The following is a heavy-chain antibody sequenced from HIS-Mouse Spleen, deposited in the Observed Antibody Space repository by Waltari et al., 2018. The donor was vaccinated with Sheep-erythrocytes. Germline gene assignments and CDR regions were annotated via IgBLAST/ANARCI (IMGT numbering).Heavy chain of an antibody. J-gene: IGHJ3*02. D-gene: IGHD1-1*01. V-gene: IGHV3-21*01. CDR3: ARDTGTDAFDI. CDR2: IMTSNNYL. Sequence: EVQLVESGGGLVKPGGSLRLSCAASGFTFRSYSMNWVRKARGKGRGGISSIMTSNNYLYYADSVKGRFTISRDNAKNSRYRQMNSLRAEDTAVYYCARDTGTDAFDIWGQGTMVTVSS. CDR1: GFTFRSYS.